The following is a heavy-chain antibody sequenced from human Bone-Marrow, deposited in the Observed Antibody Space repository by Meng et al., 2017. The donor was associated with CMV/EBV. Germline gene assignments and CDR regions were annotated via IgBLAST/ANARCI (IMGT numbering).Heavy chain of an antibody. D-gene: IGHD5-24*01. CDR2: MNPNSGNT. CDR3: ASRGGYNDPLDY. CDR1: GYTFTSYD. J-gene: IGHJ4*02. V-gene: IGHV1-8*01. Sequence: ASVKVSCKASGYTFTSYDINWVRQATGQGLEWMGWMNPNSGNTGYAQKFQGRVTMTRNTSISTAYMELSSLRSDDTAVYYCASRGGYNDPLDYWGQGTLVTVSS.